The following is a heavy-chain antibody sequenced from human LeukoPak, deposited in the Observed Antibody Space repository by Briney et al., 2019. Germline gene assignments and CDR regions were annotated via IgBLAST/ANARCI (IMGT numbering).Heavy chain of an antibody. J-gene: IGHJ1*01. CDR1: GYSFDDYG. CDR2: INWNGGST. CDR3: VRLGRDGYTYGAAY. V-gene: IGHV3-20*04. D-gene: IGHD5-24*01. Sequence: GGPLRLSCAGSGYSFDDYGMRWVRQAPGKGLEWVAGINWNGGSTGYAASVKGRCTISRDNAKNALYLEMNSLRAEDTAFYYCVRLGRDGYTYGAAYWGLGTLVTVSS.